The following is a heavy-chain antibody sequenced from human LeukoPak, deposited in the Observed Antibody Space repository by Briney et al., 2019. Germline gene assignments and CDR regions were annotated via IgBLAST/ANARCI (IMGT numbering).Heavy chain of an antibody. CDR1: GGSISNTNW. D-gene: IGHD3-10*01. CDR3: ARITMVRGVIITGTTGSYYFDY. J-gene: IGHJ4*02. V-gene: IGHV4-4*02. CDR2: VDLLGRT. Sequence: SETLSLTCGVSGGSISNTNWWTWVRQPPGKGLEWIGEVDLLGRTYYNPSLKSRVTISVDTSKNQFSLKLSSVTAADTAVYYCARITMVRGVIITGTTGSYYFDYWGQGTLVTVSS.